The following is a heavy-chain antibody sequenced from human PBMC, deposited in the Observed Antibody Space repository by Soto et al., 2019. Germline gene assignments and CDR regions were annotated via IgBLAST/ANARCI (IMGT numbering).Heavy chain of an antibody. CDR3: AKYIAVAPGWLDP. Sequence: GGSLRLSCAASGFIFSSYGMHWVRQAPGKGLEWAAGIWYDGSNTFYSDAVKGRFSISRDNSKNTVDLQMNSLRAEDTAVYYCAKYIAVAPGWLDPWGQGIQVTVSS. J-gene: IGHJ5*02. CDR1: GFIFSSYG. V-gene: IGHV3-33*06. D-gene: IGHD6-19*01. CDR2: IWYDGSNT.